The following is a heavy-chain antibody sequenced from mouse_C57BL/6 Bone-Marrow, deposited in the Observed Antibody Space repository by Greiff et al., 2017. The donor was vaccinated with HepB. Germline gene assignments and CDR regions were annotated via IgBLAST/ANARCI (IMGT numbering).Heavy chain of an antibody. Sequence: EVQLQQSGPSLVRPSQTLSLTCTVTGFSINSDCYWIWIRQFPGNNLEYIGYTFYSGITYYNPSLESRTYITRDTSKNQFSLKLSSVTTEDTATYYCAVITTVRYYAMDYWGQGTSVTVSS. D-gene: IGHD1-1*01. CDR1: GFSINSDCY. J-gene: IGHJ4*01. CDR3: AVITTVRYYAMDY. V-gene: IGHV3-3*01. CDR2: TFYSGIT.